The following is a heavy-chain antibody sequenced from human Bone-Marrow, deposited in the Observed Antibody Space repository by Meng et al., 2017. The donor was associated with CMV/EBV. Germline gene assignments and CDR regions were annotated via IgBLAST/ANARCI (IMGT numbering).Heavy chain of an antibody. D-gene: IGHD3-22*01. CDR1: GFTFSSYG. V-gene: IGHV3-30*02. Sequence: GGSLRLSCAASGFTFSSYGMHWVRQAPGKGLEWVAFIRYDGSNKYYADSVKGRFTISRDNSKNTLYLQMNSLRAEDTAVYYCAKPFYLDYYDSSGYYGGLDYWGQATLVTFSS. CDR2: IRYDGSNK. CDR3: AKPFYLDYYDSSGYYGGLDY. J-gene: IGHJ4*02.